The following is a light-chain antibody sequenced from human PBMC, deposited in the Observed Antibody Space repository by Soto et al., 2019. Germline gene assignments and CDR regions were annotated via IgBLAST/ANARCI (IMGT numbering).Light chain of an antibody. V-gene: IGLV2-14*03. CDR2: DVA. J-gene: IGLJ1*01. CDR1: SSDVGAFNF. CDR3: MSFTSSNTYV. Sequence: QSVLTQPASVSGSPGQSITISCTGTSSDVGAFNFVSWYQHYPDKAPKVVIYDVANRPSGVSYRFSASKSGNTASLTISGLQAEDEADYYCMSFTSSNTYVFGTGTKVPVL.